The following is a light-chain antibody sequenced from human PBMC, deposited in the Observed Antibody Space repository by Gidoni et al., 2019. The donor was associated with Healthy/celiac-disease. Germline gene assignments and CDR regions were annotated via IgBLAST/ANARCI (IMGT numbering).Light chain of an antibody. CDR2: AAS. Sequence: IRMTQSPSSLSASTGDRVTITCRASQGISSYLAWYQQKPGKAPKLLIYAASTLQSGVPSRFSGSGSGTDFTLTISCLQSEDFATYYCQQDYSYPRTFGQGTKVEIK. J-gene: IGKJ1*01. CDR3: QQDYSYPRT. CDR1: QGISSY. V-gene: IGKV1-8*01.